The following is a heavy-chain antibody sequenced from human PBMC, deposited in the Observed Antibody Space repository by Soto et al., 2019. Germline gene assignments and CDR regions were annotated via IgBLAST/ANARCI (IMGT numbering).Heavy chain of an antibody. Sequence: SETLSLTCTVSGGSISSGGYYWSWIRQHPGKGLEWIGYIYYSGGTYYNPSLKSRVTISVDTSKNQFSLKLSSVTAADTAVYYCARDTRRDGFDYWGQGTLVTVSS. CDR3: ARDTRRDGFDY. CDR1: GGSISSGGYY. CDR2: IYYSGGT. J-gene: IGHJ4*02. V-gene: IGHV4-31*03.